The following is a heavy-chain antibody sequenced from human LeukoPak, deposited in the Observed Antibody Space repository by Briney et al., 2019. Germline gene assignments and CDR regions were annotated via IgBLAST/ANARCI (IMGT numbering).Heavy chain of an antibody. J-gene: IGHJ3*02. CDR3: STVAGTFSDAFDI. V-gene: IGHV3-74*01. D-gene: IGHD6-19*01. CDR2: INSDGSSA. CDR1: GFTFSNYW. Sequence: GGSLRLSCAASGFTFSNYWIHWVRQAPGKGLVGVSRINSDGSSAVYADSVKGRFTISRDNAKNTLYLQMNSLRAEDTAVYYCSTVAGTFSDAFDIWGQGTMVTVSS.